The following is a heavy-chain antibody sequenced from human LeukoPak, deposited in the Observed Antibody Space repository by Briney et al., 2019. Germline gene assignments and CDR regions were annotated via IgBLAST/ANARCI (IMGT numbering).Heavy chain of an antibody. V-gene: IGHV3-66*01. CDR2: IYSGGST. J-gene: IGHJ4*02. CDR3: ARDSGKYYYDSSGYRD. D-gene: IGHD3-22*01. Sequence: GSLRLSCAASGFTVSSNYMSWVRQAPGKGLEWVSVIYSGGSTYYADSVKGRFTISRDNSKNTLYLQMNSLRAEDTAVYYCARDSGKYYYDSSGYRDWGQGTLVTVSS. CDR1: GFTVSSNY.